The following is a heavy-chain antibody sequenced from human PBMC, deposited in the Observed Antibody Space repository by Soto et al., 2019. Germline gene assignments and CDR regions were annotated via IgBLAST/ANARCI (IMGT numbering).Heavy chain of an antibody. V-gene: IGHV3-30-3*01. J-gene: IGHJ4*02. D-gene: IGHD6-6*01. CDR3: ARGSSSSHFDY. Sequence: QVQLVESGGGVVQPGRSLRLSCAASGFTFSSYAMHWVRQAPGKGLEWVAVISYDGSNKYYADSVKGRFTISRDNSKNTLDLQMNSLRAEDTAVYYCARGSSSSHFDYWGQGTLVTVSS. CDR1: GFTFSSYA. CDR2: ISYDGSNK.